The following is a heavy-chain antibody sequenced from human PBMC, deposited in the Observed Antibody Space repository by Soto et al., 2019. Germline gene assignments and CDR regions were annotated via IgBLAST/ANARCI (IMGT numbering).Heavy chain of an antibody. CDR1: GGSISSGGYY. V-gene: IGHV4-31*03. CDR2: IYYSGST. Sequence: SETLSLTCTVSGGSISSGGYYWSWIRQHPGKGLEWIGYIYYSGSTYYNPSLKSRVTISVDTSKNQFSLKLSSVTAADTAVYYCARVPSGENWVYWVDVWGQGATVT. CDR3: ARVPSGENWVYWVDV. J-gene: IGHJ6*02. D-gene: IGHD2-8*02.